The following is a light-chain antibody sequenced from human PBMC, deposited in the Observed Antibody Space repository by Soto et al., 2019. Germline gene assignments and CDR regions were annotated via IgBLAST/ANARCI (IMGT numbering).Light chain of an antibody. V-gene: IGKV1-5*03. CDR2: KAS. J-gene: IGKJ4*01. CDR3: QQYASYPFT. Sequence: QSTKNPSTLSASLLDSVSITYRASQSIGSWLAWYQQKPGKAPRFLIYKASSLASGVPSRFSGSGSGTEFTLTISSLQPDDFATYYCQQYASYPFTFGGGTKVDI. CDR1: QSIGSW.